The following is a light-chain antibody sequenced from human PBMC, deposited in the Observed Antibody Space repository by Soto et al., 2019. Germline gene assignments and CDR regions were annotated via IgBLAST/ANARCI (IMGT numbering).Light chain of an antibody. CDR3: QQSYSTLSLT. CDR2: AAS. CDR1: ESISRH. J-gene: IGKJ5*01. Sequence: DIQMTQSPSSLSASVGDRVTITCRASESISRHLNWYQQKPGKAPKLLIYAASSLQNGVPSRFNGSGSGKDFTLTISNLQPEDFATYYCQQSYSTLSLTFGQGTRLEIK. V-gene: IGKV1-39*01.